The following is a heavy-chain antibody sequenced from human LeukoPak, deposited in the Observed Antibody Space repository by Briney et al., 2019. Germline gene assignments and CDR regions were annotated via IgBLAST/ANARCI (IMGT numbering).Heavy chain of an antibody. J-gene: IGHJ4*02. CDR3: AREMAV. V-gene: IGHV3-30*03. CDR2: ISYDGSNK. CDR1: GFTFSSYG. Sequence: GGSLRLSCAASGFTFSSYGMHWVRQAPGKGLEWVAVISYDGSNKYYADSVKGRFTISRDNFKNTLYLQMNSLRAEDTAVYYCAREMAVWGQGALVTVSS. D-gene: IGHD2-8*01.